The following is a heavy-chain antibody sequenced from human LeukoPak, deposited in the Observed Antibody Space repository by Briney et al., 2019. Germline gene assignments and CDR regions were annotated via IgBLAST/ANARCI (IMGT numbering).Heavy chain of an antibody. J-gene: IGHJ5*02. Sequence: PGGSLRLSCTASGFTFGDYAMTWFRQAPGKGLEWVSSISSSSSYIYYADSVKGRFTISRDNAKNSLYLQMNSLRAEDTAVYYCARGYGSGSYGWFDPWGQGTLVTVSS. V-gene: IGHV3-21*01. D-gene: IGHD3-10*01. CDR1: GFTFGDYA. CDR2: ISSSSSYI. CDR3: ARGYGSGSYGWFDP.